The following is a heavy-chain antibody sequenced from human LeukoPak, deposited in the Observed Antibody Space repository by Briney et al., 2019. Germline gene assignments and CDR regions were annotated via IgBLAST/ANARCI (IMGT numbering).Heavy chain of an antibody. J-gene: IGHJ4*02. V-gene: IGHV3-20*04. CDR2: INWNGGST. Sequence: GGSLRLSCAASGFTFDDYGMTWVRQAPGKGLEWVSGINWNGGSTRYPDSVKGRITISRDNAKKSVDLQMNSLSAEDTSVYYCVRNFGDGFDYWGQGTMVIVSS. CDR3: VRNFGDGFDY. D-gene: IGHD4-17*01. CDR1: GFTFDDYG.